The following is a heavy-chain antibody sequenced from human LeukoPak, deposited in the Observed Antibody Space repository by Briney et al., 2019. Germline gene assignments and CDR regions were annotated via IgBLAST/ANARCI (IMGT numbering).Heavy chain of an antibody. V-gene: IGHV4-59*01. CDR2: IYYSGST. Sequence: SETLSLTCTVSGGSISSYYWSWIRQPPGKGLDWIGYIYYSGSTNYNPSLKSRVTISVDTSKNQFSLKLSSVTAADTAVYYCARSHYDFWSGYFDYWGQGTLVTVSS. CDR1: GGSISSYY. D-gene: IGHD3-3*01. CDR3: ARSHYDFWSGYFDY. J-gene: IGHJ4*02.